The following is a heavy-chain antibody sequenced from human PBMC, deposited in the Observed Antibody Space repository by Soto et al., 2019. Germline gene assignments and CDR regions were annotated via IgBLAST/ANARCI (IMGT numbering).Heavy chain of an antibody. J-gene: IGHJ4*02. D-gene: IGHD3-22*01. CDR1: GFTFSNAW. CDR2: IKSKTDGGTT. Sequence: GGSLRLSCAASGFTFSNAWMNWVRQAPGKGLEWVGRIKSKTDGGTTDYAAPVKGRFTISRDDSKNTLYLQMNSLKTEDTAVYYCTTDFRPRIVVGPEPHWGQGTLVTVSS. V-gene: IGHV3-15*07. CDR3: TTDFRPRIVVGPEPH.